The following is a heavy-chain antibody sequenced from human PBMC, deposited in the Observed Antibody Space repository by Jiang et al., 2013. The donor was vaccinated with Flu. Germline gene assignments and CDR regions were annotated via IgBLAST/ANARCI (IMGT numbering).Heavy chain of an antibody. CDR3: ARTPRNSSSYWYFDL. D-gene: IGHD2/OR15-2a*01. J-gene: IGHJ2*01. CDR2: INHSGSI. Sequence: LLKPSETLSRTCAVYGGSFRGYYWSWIRQPPGKGLEWIGEINHSGSINYNPSLESRVTISVDTSKNQFSLKLNSVTAADTAVYYCARTPRNSSSYWYFDLWGRGTLVTVSS. CDR1: GGSFRGYY. V-gene: IGHV4-34*01.